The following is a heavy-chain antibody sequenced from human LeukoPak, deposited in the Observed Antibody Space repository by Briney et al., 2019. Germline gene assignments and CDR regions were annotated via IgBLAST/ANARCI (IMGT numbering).Heavy chain of an antibody. D-gene: IGHD3-3*01. Sequence: GGSLRLSCAASGFTFSSYWMIWVRQAPGKGLEWVANIKQDGSEKYYVDSVKGRFTISRDNAKNSLYLQMNSLRAEDTAVYYCAREGVEVTIFGVVIMGFDYWGQGTLVTVSS. V-gene: IGHV3-7*01. CDR1: GFTFSSYW. CDR3: AREGVEVTIFGVVIMGFDY. J-gene: IGHJ4*02. CDR2: IKQDGSEK.